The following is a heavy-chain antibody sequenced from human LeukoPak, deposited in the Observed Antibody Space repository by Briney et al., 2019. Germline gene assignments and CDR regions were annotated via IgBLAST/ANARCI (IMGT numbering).Heavy chain of an antibody. V-gene: IGHV3-33*06. Sequence: PGGSLRLSCAASGFTFSSCGMHWVRQAPGKGLEWVAVIWYDGTNKYYADSVKGRFTISRDNSKNTLYLQMNSLRAEDTAVYYCAKDRYRGLGDYWGQGTLVTVSS. CDR2: IWYDGTNK. J-gene: IGHJ4*02. CDR1: GFTFSSCG. CDR3: AKDRYRGLGDY. D-gene: IGHD5-12*01.